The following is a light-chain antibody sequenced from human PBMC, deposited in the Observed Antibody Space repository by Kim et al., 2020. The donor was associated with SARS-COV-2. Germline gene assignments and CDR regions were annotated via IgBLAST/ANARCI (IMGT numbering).Light chain of an antibody. V-gene: IGKV3-15*01. CDR2: GAS. CDR3: QQYNNWPPYT. CDR1: QSVSSN. J-gene: IGKJ2*01. Sequence: SPGGRATLSCRASQSVSSNLAWYQQKPGQAPRLLIYGASTRATGIPARVSGSGSGTEFTLTLSSLRSEDFAVYYCQQYNNWPPYTFGQGTKLEI.